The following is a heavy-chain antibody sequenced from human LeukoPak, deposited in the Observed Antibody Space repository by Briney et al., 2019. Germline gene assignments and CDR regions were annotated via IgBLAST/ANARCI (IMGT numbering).Heavy chain of an antibody. CDR3: ARSYYYDSSGYYYVGNEYYYYYYMDV. D-gene: IGHD3-22*01. J-gene: IGHJ6*03. CDR2: IYHSGST. Sequence: SETLSLTCAVSGYSISSGYYWGWIRQPPGKGLEWIGGIYHSGSTYYNPSLKSRVTISVDTSKNQFSLKLSSVTAADTAVYYCARSYYYDSSGYYYVGNEYYYYYYMDVWGEGTTVTVSS. CDR1: GYSISSGYY. V-gene: IGHV4-38-2*01.